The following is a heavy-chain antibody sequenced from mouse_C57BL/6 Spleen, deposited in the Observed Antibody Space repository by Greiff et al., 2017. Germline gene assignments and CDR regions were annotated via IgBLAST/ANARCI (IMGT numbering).Heavy chain of an antibody. Sequence: EVKLMESGGGLVKPGGSLKLSCAASGFTFSDYGMHWVRQAPEKGLEWVAYISSGSSTIYYADTVKGRFTISRDNAKNTLFLQMTSLRSEDTAMYCCARGRSSYAMDYWGQGTSVTVSS. V-gene: IGHV5-17*01. D-gene: IGHD1-1*01. CDR2: ISSGSSTI. CDR3: ARGRSSYAMDY. CDR1: GFTFSDYG. J-gene: IGHJ4*01.